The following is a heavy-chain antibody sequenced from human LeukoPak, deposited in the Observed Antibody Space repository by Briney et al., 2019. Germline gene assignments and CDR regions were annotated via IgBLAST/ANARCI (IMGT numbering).Heavy chain of an antibody. CDR3: AKVDIFLSYYFDY. D-gene: IGHD3-9*01. Sequence: GGSLRLSCAASGFTFSSYSMNWVRQAPGKGLEWVSAISGSGGSTYYADSVKGRFTISRDNSKNTLYLQMNSLRAEDTAVYYCAKVDIFLSYYFDYWGQGTLVTVSS. J-gene: IGHJ4*02. V-gene: IGHV3-23*01. CDR1: GFTFSSYS. CDR2: ISGSGGST.